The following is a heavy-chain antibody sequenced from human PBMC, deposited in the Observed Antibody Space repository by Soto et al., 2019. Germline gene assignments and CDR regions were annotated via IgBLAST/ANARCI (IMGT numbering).Heavy chain of an antibody. V-gene: IGHV1-69*13. CDR3: AREDPGYCTNGVCYHYYYGMDV. Sequence: SVKVSCKASGGTFSSYAISWVRQAPGQGLEWMGGIIPIFGTANYAQKFQGRVAITADESTSTAYMELSSLRSEDTAVYYCAREDPGYCTNGVCYHYYYGMDVWGQGTLVTVSS. CDR1: GGTFSSYA. D-gene: IGHD2-8*01. CDR2: IIPIFGTA. J-gene: IGHJ6*02.